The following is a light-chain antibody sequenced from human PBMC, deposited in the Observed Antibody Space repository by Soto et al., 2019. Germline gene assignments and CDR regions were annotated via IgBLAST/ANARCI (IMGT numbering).Light chain of an antibody. Sequence: SVLTQPASVSGSPGQSITISCSGTSNDVGAYNFVSWYQQHPGRAPKLILYDVTSRPSNVSNRFSGSKSGNTASLSISGLRPEDEADYFCSSYTRTATRYVFGSGTKLTVL. J-gene: IGLJ1*01. CDR2: DVT. V-gene: IGLV2-14*03. CDR1: SNDVGAYNF. CDR3: SSYTRTATRYV.